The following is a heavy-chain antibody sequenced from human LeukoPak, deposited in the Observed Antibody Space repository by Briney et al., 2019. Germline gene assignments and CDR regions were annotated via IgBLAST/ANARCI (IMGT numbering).Heavy chain of an antibody. CDR2: ISSSGSTI. V-gene: IGHV3-11*01. CDR3: ARAAMTTVKGWFDP. D-gene: IGHD4-11*01. J-gene: IGHJ5*02. Sequence: PGGSLRLSCAASGFTFSDYYMSWIRQAPGKGLEWVSYISSSGSTIYYADSVKGRFTISRDNAKNSLYLQMNSLRAEDTAVYYCARAAMTTVKGWFDPWGQGTLVTVSS. CDR1: GFTFSDYY.